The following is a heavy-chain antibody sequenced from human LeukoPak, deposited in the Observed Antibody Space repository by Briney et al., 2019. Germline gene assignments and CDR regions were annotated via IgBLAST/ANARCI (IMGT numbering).Heavy chain of an antibody. CDR3: ARLPTGVAVAGKPMFDY. Sequence: SETLSLTCTVSSGSLSSSSYYWGWIRQPPGKGLEWIGSIYYSGSTYYNPSLKSRVTISVDTSKNQFSLKLSSVTAADTAVYYCARLPTGVAVAGKPMFDYWGQGTLVTVSS. J-gene: IGHJ4*02. D-gene: IGHD6-19*01. V-gene: IGHV4-39*01. CDR1: SGSLSSSSYY. CDR2: IYYSGST.